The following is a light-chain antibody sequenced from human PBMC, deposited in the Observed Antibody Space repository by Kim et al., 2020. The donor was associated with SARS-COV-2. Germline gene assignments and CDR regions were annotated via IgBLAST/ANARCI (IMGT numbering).Light chain of an antibody. J-gene: IGKJ4*01. CDR3: QQRDRWPIN. CDR1: QSVGNF. Sequence: WSPGERATLSCRASQSVGNFLAWYQQKPGQSPRLVIYDAVNRATGIPDRFRGSGSGTNFTLTISNLDPEDFAVYYCQQRDRWPINFGGGTKVDIK. CDR2: DAV. V-gene: IGKV3-11*01.